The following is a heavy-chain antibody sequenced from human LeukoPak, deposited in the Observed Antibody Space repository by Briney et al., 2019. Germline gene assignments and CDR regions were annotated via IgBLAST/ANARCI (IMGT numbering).Heavy chain of an antibody. V-gene: IGHV4-38-2*02. CDR2: IHHSGTT. J-gene: IGHJ4*02. CDR3: ARDLGSGWSPGY. Sequence: SETLSLTCIVSGYSIDSGYFWGWIRQPPGKGLEWIGNIHHSGTTYYNPSLKSRVTTSVDTSKNQFSLNLSSVTAADTAFYYCARDLGSGWSPGYWGQGTLVTVSS. CDR1: GYSIDSGYF. D-gene: IGHD6-19*01.